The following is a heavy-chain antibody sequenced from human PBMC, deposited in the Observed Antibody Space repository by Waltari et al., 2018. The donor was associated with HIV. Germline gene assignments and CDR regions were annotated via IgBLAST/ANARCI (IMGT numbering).Heavy chain of an antibody. CDR2: VYYRGST. Sequence: QVQLQESGPGLVKPSQPLSLTCTVSGASINSNNYYWAWIRQHPERGLECIGFVYYRGSTFSNPSFKSRATISVDTSKNQFSLKLTSMTAADTAVYYCARVVYWYFDLWGRGTLVTVSS. J-gene: IGHJ2*01. V-gene: IGHV4-31*02. CDR1: GASINSNNYY. CDR3: ARVVYWYFDL.